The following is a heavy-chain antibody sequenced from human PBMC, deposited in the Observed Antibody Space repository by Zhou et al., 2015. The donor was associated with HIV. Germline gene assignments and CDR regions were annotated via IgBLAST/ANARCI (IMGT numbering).Heavy chain of an antibody. J-gene: IGHJ3*02. CDR3: AKVLYDSSAFDI. D-gene: IGHD3-22*01. CDR1: GFAFDDYA. CDR2: ISWNTENR. Sequence: VQLVESGGGLVQPGRSLRLSCEASGFAFDDYAMHWVRQVPGKGLEWVAGISWNTENRGYADSVKGRFIISRESAKKSLFLQMNSLRAEDTALYYCAKVLYDSSAFDIWGQGTMVTVSS. V-gene: IGHV3-9*01.